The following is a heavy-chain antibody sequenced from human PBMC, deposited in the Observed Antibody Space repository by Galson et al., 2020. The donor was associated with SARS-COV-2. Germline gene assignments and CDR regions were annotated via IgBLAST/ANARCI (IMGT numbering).Heavy chain of an antibody. Sequence: TGGSLRLTCAASGFMFNNFAMHWVRQAPGTGLEWVAIISFDGTTEYDDSVKGRFTISRDTSKNTLFLQMNTLRPEDTAVYYCAREGPDYDSSYFDNWGRGTLVIVSS. CDR1: GFMFNNFA. CDR3: AREGPDYDSSYFDN. D-gene: IGHD3-22*01. V-gene: IGHV3-30*03. J-gene: IGHJ4*01. CDR2: ISFDGTTE.